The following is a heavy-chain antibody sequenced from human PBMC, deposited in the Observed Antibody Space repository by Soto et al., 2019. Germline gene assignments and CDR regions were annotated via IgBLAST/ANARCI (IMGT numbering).Heavy chain of an antibody. V-gene: IGHV4-59*01. Sequence: SETLSLTCTVSGGSINYSYWTWIRQPPGKGLEWIGYISYTGSANYNATLKSRLTISVDTSKNQFSLKLSSVTAADTALYYCARVNYGDYYYGMDVWGQGTTVTVSS. CDR1: GGSINYSY. CDR2: ISYTGSA. J-gene: IGHJ6*02. CDR3: ARVNYGDYYYGMDV. D-gene: IGHD4-17*01.